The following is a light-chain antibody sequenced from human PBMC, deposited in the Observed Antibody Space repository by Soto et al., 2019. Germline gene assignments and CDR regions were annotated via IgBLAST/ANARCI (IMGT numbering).Light chain of an antibody. CDR3: SSFTSINTWV. CDR1: SSDVGGYNY. Sequence: QSALTQPASVSGSPGQSITISCTGTSSDVGGYNYLSWYQQHPGKAPKLMIYEVSNRPSGVSNRFFGSKSGNTASLTISGLQTEDEADYYCSSFTSINTWVFGGGTQLTVL. J-gene: IGLJ7*01. CDR2: EVS. V-gene: IGLV2-14*01.